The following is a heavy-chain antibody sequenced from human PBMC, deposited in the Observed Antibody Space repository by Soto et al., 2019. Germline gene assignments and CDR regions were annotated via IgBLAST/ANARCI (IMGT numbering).Heavy chain of an antibody. CDR2: MHYSGST. CDR1: GGSISSGAYY. Sequence: SETLSLTCTVSGGSISSGAYYWSWIRQHPGKGLEWVGYMHYSGSTYYNPSLKSRVTISVDTSKNQFSLKLSSVTAADTAVYYCARSVFPWGRGTLVTVPQ. J-gene: IGHJ5*02. CDR3: ARSVFP. D-gene: IGHD3-3*01. V-gene: IGHV4-31*03.